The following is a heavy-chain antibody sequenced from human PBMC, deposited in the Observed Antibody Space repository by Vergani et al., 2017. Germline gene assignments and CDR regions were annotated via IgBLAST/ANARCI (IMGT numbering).Heavy chain of an antibody. Sequence: QVQLVQSGAEVKKPGASVKVSCKASGYTFTGYYMHWVRQAPGQGLEWMGWINPNSGGTNYAQKFQGRVTMTRDTSISTAYMELGRLRSDDTAVYYCAGGGPNYYYYYGMDVWGQGTTVTVSS. CDR2: INPNSGGT. J-gene: IGHJ6*02. D-gene: IGHD3-16*01. V-gene: IGHV1-2*02. CDR1: GYTFTGYY. CDR3: AGGGPNYYYYYGMDV.